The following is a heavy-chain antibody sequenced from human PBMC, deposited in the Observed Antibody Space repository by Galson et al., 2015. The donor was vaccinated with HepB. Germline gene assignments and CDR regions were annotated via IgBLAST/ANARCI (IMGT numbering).Heavy chain of an antibody. CDR3: ARDRGAMVRGVDFDL. D-gene: IGHD3-10*01. J-gene: IGHJ2*01. CDR2: IIPIFGTA. V-gene: IGHV1-69*13. Sequence: SVKVSCKASGGTFSSYAISWVRQAPGQGLEWMGGIIPIFGTANYAQKFQGRVTITADESTSTAYMELSSLRSEDTAVYYCARDRGAMVRGVDFDLWGRGTLVTVSS. CDR1: GGTFSSYA.